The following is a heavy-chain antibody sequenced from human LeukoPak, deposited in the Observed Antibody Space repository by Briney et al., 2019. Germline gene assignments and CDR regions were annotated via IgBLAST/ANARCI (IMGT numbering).Heavy chain of an antibody. V-gene: IGHV4-34*01. D-gene: IGHD5-18*01. Sequence: SETLSLTCAVYGGSFSGYCWSWLRQPPGKGLEWIGEINHSGNTNYNPSLKSRVTMSLDTSKNQFSLKLSSVTAADTAVYYCARVGYSYAFSYWGQGTLVTVSS. CDR3: ARVGYSYAFSY. CDR2: INHSGNT. J-gene: IGHJ4*02. CDR1: GGSFSGYC.